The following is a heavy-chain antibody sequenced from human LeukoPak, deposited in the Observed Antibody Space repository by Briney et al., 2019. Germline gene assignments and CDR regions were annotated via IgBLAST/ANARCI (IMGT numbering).Heavy chain of an antibody. Sequence: GGSLRLSCAASGFTFRSFGMHWVRQTPGKGLEWVAFIIYDGSKQYYADSVKGRFSISRDSAKNTLYLQMNSPRGEDTAVYYCAKDEVIPSYYYIDVWGKGTTVTVSS. V-gene: IGHV3-30*02. CDR3: AKDEVIPSYYYIDV. CDR1: GFTFRSFG. CDR2: IIYDGSKQ. D-gene: IGHD2-2*01. J-gene: IGHJ6*03.